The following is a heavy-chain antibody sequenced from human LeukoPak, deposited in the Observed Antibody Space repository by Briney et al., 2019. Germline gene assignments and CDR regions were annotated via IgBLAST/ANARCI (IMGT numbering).Heavy chain of an antibody. CDR1: AFTFSSYG. Sequence: QPGGSLRLSCAASAFTFSSYGMHWVRQAPGKGLEWVAVMSYDGSTKYYADSVKGRFTISRDNSKNTLYLQMNSLRVEDTAVYYCAKDSRDDFWSGYYDCWGQGTLVTVSS. CDR2: MSYDGSTK. D-gene: IGHD3-3*01. CDR3: AKDSRDDFWSGYYDC. J-gene: IGHJ4*02. V-gene: IGHV3-30*18.